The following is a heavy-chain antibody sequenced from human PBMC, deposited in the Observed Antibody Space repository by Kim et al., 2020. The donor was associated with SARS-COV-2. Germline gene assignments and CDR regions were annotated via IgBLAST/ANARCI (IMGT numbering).Heavy chain of an antibody. V-gene: IGHV3-30*07. CDR3: ARGRYCSSTSCYSNWFDP. Sequence: KGRLTISRDNSKNTLYLQMNSLRAEDAAVYYCARGRYCSSTSCYSNWFDPWGQGTLVTVSS. D-gene: IGHD2-2*01. J-gene: IGHJ5*02.